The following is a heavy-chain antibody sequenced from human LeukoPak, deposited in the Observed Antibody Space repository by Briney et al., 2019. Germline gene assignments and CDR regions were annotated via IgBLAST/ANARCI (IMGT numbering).Heavy chain of an antibody. V-gene: IGHV3-7*01. D-gene: IGHD2-2*01. CDR1: GFTFSSYW. CDR2: IKQDGSEK. Sequence: GSLRLSCAASGFTFSSYWMSWVRQAPGKGLEWVANIKQDGSEKYYVDSVKGRFTISRDNAKNSLYLQMNSLRAEDTAVYYCARVLCSSTSCCHYYYYYMDVWGKGTTVTVSS. J-gene: IGHJ6*03. CDR3: ARVLCSSTSCCHYYYYYMDV.